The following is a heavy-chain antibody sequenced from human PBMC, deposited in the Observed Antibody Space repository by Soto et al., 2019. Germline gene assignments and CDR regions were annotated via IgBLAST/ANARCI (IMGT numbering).Heavy chain of an antibody. CDR1: GYSFTSYW. CDR3: ARPSYSSSRYYGMDV. V-gene: IGHV5-51*01. Sequence: GESLKISCQGSGYSFTSYWIGWVRQMLGKGLEWMGIIYPGDSDTRYSPSFEGQVTISADKSITTAYLQWSSLKASDTAMYYCARPSYSSSRYYGMDVWGQGTTVTVSS. D-gene: IGHD6-6*01. J-gene: IGHJ6*02. CDR2: IYPGDSDT.